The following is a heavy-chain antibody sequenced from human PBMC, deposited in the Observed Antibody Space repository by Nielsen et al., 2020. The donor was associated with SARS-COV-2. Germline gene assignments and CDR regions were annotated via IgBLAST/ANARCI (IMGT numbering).Heavy chain of an antibody. V-gene: IGHV3-73*01. Sequence: GGSLRLSCAASGFTFSDSTMHWVRQASGKGLEWIGRIRSKANTYATGYAASVKGRFTISRDDSKNTAYLQMNSLKTEDTAVYYCAREPIAADHWGQGTLVTVSS. J-gene: IGHJ5*02. CDR3: AREPIAADH. CDR1: GFTFSDST. D-gene: IGHD6-13*01. CDR2: IRSKANTYAT.